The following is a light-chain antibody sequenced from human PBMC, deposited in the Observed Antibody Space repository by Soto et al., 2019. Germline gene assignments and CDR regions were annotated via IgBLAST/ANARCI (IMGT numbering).Light chain of an antibody. CDR1: QSVSSN. Sequence: EIVMTQSPATLSVSPVERATLSFRSSQSVSSNLAWYQQKPGQAPRLLIYGASSRATGIPDRFSGSGSGTEFTLTISRLEPEDFAVYYCKHYGSSRKFGQGTKVDIK. CDR2: GAS. V-gene: IGKV3-20*01. CDR3: KHYGSSRK. J-gene: IGKJ1*01.